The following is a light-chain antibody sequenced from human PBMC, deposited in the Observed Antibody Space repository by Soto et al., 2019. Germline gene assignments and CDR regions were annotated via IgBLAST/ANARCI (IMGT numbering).Light chain of an antibody. J-gene: IGKJ5*01. CDR1: QSAISN. V-gene: IGKV3-15*01. CDR3: HQYYKWPLT. Sequence: EIVMTQSPATLSVSPGERVTLSCRASQSAISNLAWYQQKPGQTPRLLIYEASTRATDIPARFSGSGSGTDFTLTISSLLSEDFAVYYCHQYYKWPLTFGGGTRLEIK. CDR2: EAS.